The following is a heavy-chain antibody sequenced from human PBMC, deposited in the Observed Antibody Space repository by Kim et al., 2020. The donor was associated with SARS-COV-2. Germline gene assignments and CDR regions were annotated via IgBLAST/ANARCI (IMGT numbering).Heavy chain of an antibody. J-gene: IGHJ4*02. CDR2: INPSGGST. CDR3: ARGPHITMVRGAFDY. V-gene: IGHV1-46*01. CDR1: GYTFTSYY. D-gene: IGHD3-10*01. Sequence: ASVKVSCKASGYTFTSYYMHWVRQVPGQGLEWMGIINPSGGSTSYAQKFQGRVTMTRDTSTSTVYMELSSLRSEDTAVYYCARGPHITMVRGAFDYWGQGTLVTVSS.